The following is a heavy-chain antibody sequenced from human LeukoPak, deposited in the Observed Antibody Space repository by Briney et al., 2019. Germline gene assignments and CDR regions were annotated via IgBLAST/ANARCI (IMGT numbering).Heavy chain of an antibody. CDR2: ISGAGIST. CDR1: GFTFNTCA. Sequence: GGSLRLSCAGSGFTFNTCAMNWVRQAPGKGLEWVSAISGAGISTYYADSVKGRFTISRDNSKNTLFLQMNSLRAEDTAVYYCTKDVRGYCSSTSCPKDSWGQGALVTVSP. J-gene: IGHJ4*02. V-gene: IGHV3-23*01. D-gene: IGHD2-2*01. CDR3: TKDVRGYCSSTSCPKDS.